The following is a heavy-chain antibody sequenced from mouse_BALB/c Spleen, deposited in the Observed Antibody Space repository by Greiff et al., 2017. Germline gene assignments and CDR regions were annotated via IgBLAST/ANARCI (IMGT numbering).Heavy chain of an antibody. J-gene: IGHJ4*01. Sequence: VQLQQSGAELVKPGASVKLSCKASGYTFTSYWMHWVKQRPGQGLEWIGEIDPSDSYTNYNQKFKGKATLTVDKSSSTASMQLSSLTSEDSAVYYCARGGAYGNNVDYRGQGTSVTASS. D-gene: IGHD2-10*02. CDR3: ARGGAYGNNVDY. CDR1: GYTFTSYW. CDR2: IDPSDSYT. V-gene: IGHV1-69*02.